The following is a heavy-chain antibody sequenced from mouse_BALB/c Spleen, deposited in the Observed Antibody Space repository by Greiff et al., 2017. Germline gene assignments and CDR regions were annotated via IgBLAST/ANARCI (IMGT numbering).Heavy chain of an antibody. CDR3: ARYNGYDGAWFAY. CDR1: GDSITSGY. CDR2: ISYSGST. Sequence: EVKVEESGPSLVKPSQTLSLTCSVTGDSITSGYWNWIRKFPGNKLEYMGYISYSGSTYYNPSLKSRISITRDTSKNQYYLQLNSVTTEDTATYYCARYNGYDGAWFAYWGQGTLVTVSA. D-gene: IGHD2-2*01. V-gene: IGHV3-8*02. J-gene: IGHJ3*01.